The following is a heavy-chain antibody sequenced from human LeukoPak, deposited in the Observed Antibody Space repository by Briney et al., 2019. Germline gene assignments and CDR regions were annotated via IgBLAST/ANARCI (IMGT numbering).Heavy chain of an antibody. D-gene: IGHD6-6*01. J-gene: IGHJ4*02. CDR1: GYIFTSYW. CDR3: ARRGRSSSNFDF. V-gene: IGHV5-10-1*01. Sequence: GESLKISCKGSGYIFTSYWITWVRQMPGKGLEWMGMIDPTDSYTNYSPSFQGHVTISTDKSISTAYLQWSSLKASDTAIYYYARRGRSSSNFDFWGQGTLVTVSS. CDR2: IDPTDSYT.